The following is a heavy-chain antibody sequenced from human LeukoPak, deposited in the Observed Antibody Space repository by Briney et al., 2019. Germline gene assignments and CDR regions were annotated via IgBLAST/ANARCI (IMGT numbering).Heavy chain of an antibody. CDR2: IWYDGSNK. V-gene: IGHV3-33*01. J-gene: IGHJ4*02. CDR3: ARARTTRGFDY. D-gene: IGHD4-17*01. CDR1: GFTFNSYG. Sequence: SLRLSCAASGFTFNSYGIHWVRQAPGKGLEWVAFIWYDGSNKYYADSVKGRFTISRDNSKNTLYLQMNGLRAEDTAVYYCARARTTRGFDYWGQGTLVTVSS.